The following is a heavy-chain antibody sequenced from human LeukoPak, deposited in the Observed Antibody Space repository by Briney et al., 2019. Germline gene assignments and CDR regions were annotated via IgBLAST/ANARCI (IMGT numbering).Heavy chain of an antibody. J-gene: IGHJ4*02. CDR3: ARLGTSGDYALDY. CDR2: IIPIFGTA. Sequence: SVKVSCEASGGTFSSYAISWVRQAPGQGLEWMGGIIPIFGTANYAQKFQGRVTITTDESTSTAYMELSSLRSEDTAVYYCARLGTSGDYALDYWGQGTLVTVSS. V-gene: IGHV1-69*05. CDR1: GGTFSSYA. D-gene: IGHD4-17*01.